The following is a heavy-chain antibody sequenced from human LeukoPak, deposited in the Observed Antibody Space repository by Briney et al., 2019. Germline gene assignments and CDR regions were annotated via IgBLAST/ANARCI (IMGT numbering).Heavy chain of an antibody. D-gene: IGHD3-9*01. J-gene: IGHJ6*02. V-gene: IGHV3-23*01. CDR3: AKGGDILTGYYYYYGMDV. CDR1: GFIVSSNY. Sequence: GGSLRLSCAASGFIVSSNYMSWVRQAPGKGLEWVSAISGSGGSTYYADSVKGRFTISRDNSKNTLYLQMNSLRAEDTAVYYCAKGGDILTGYYYYYGMDVWGQGTTVTVSS. CDR2: ISGSGGST.